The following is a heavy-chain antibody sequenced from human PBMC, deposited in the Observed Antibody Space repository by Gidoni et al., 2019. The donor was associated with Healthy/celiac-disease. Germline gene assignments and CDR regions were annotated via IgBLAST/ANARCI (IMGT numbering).Heavy chain of an antibody. Sequence: QLQLQESGPGLVKPSATLSLTCTVSVGSISSSSYYWGWIRQPPGKGLEWIGSIYYSGSTYYNPSLKSRVTISVDTSKNQFSLKLSSVTAADTAVYYCARDPTLGYFDYWGQGTLVTVSS. CDR1: VGSISSSSYY. D-gene: IGHD7-27*01. J-gene: IGHJ4*02. CDR2: IYYSGST. V-gene: IGHV4-39*07. CDR3: ARDPTLGYFDY.